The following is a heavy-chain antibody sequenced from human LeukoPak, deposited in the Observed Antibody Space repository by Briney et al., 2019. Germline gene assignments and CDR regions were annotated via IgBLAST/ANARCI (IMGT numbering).Heavy chain of an antibody. CDR3: ARDPLDTGEGSLPRAYYYYGMDV. Sequence: GSSVKVSCKASEGTFSSYAISWVRQAPGQGLEWMGRIIPIFGIANYAQKFQGRVTITADKSTSTAYMELSSLRSEDTAVYYCARDPLDTGEGSLPRAYYYYGMDVWGQGTTVTVSS. V-gene: IGHV1-69*04. D-gene: IGHD1-26*01. CDR2: IIPIFGIA. CDR1: EGTFSSYA. J-gene: IGHJ6*02.